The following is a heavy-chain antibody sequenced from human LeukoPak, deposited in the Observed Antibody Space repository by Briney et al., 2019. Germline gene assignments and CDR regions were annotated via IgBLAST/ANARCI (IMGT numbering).Heavy chain of an antibody. CDR2: IYHSGST. CDR3: ARASGTRSH. Sequence: KTSETLSLTCTVSGGSISGGGYYWSWIRQPPGKGLEWIGYIYHSGSTYYNPSLKSRVTISVDRSKNQFSLKLSSVTAADTAVYYCARASGTRSHWGQGTLVTVSS. J-gene: IGHJ4*02. CDR1: GGSISGGGYY. D-gene: IGHD1-7*01. V-gene: IGHV4-30-2*01.